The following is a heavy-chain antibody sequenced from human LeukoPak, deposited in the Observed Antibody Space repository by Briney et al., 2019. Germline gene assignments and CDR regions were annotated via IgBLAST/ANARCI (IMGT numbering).Heavy chain of an antibody. Sequence: SSQTLSLTCTVSGGSISSGDYYLSWIRQPPGKGLEWIGYIYYSGSTYYNPSLKSRVTISVDTSKNQFSLKLSSVTAADTAVYYCARRSARLWFGESLYYFDYWGQGTLVTVSS. CDR1: GGSISSGDYY. V-gene: IGHV4-30-4*08. CDR3: ARRSARLWFGESLYYFDY. CDR2: IYYSGST. D-gene: IGHD3-10*01. J-gene: IGHJ4*02.